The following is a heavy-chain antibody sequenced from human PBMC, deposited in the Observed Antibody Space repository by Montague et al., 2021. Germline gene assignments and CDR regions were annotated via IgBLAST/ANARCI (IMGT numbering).Heavy chain of an antibody. V-gene: IGHV4-4*07. Sequence: SETLSLTCTVFGDSINTYSWSWIRQPAGKGLEWIGRLSNGGSTNSNSSLKSRVSMSVDTSKNQFSLKLSSVTAADTAVYFCARDTVGASGYFYYYMDVWGRGTTVTVSS. CDR1: GDSINTYS. J-gene: IGHJ6*03. D-gene: IGHD1-26*01. CDR2: LSNGGST. CDR3: ARDTVGASGYFYYYMDV.